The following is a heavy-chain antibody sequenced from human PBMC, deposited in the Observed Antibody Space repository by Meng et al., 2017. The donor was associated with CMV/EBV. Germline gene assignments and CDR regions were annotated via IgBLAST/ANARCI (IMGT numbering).Heavy chain of an antibody. D-gene: IGHD1-14*01. V-gene: IGHV4-30-4*08. CDR3: ARVTSGVAGAFDY. Sequence: RQEAGPGLVKPSQTLSLTCTVSGGSIISGDYYWSWIRQPPGKGLEWIGYIYYSGSTYYNPSLKSRVTISVDTSKNQFSLKLSSVTAADTAVYYCARVTSGVAGAFDYWGQGTLVTVSS. CDR2: IYYSGST. CDR1: GGSIISGDYY. J-gene: IGHJ4*02.